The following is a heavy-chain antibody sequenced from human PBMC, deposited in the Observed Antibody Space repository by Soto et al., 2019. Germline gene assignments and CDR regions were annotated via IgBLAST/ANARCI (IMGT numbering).Heavy chain of an antibody. J-gene: IGHJ6*02. D-gene: IGHD6-19*01. V-gene: IGHV1-8*01. Sequence: QVQLVQSGAEVKKPGASVKVSCTFTSYDINWVRQATGQGLEWMAWMNPNSGNTRYAQKFQGRVTLPRHTSNFTAYMELSSLRSEDTAVYYCARGPGSSDWRFSYYYMDVWGQGTTVTVSS. CDR1: FTSYD. CDR2: MNPNSGNT. CDR3: ARGPGSSDWRFSYYYMDV.